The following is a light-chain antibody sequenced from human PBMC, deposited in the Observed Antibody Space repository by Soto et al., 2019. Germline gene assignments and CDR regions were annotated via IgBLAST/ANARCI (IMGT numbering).Light chain of an antibody. V-gene: IGKV1-5*03. Sequence: DIQMTQSPSTLSASEGDRVTISCRASQSVSIWLAWYQQKPGRAPKLLIYKSSILESGVPSRFSGSGSGTEFTLTSSSLQPYDFATYYCQQFNTSPWAFGQGTKVEIQ. J-gene: IGKJ1*01. CDR3: QQFNTSPWA. CDR1: QSVSIW. CDR2: KSS.